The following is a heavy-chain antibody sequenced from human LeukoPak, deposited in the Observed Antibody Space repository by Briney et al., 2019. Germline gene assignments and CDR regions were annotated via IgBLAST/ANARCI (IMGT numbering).Heavy chain of an antibody. J-gene: IGHJ4*02. CDR3: ARELNGYGYYFFDY. D-gene: IGHD3-16*01. V-gene: IGHV3-48*04. CDR1: GFPFTLYN. Sequence: GGSLRLSCEVSGFPFTLYNMNWVRQAPGKGLEWLSYISSSTNTIYYADSVKGRFTISRDNAKNSLYLHMNGLGAEDTAVYYCARELNGYGYYFFDYWGPGTLVTVSS. CDR2: ISSSTNTI.